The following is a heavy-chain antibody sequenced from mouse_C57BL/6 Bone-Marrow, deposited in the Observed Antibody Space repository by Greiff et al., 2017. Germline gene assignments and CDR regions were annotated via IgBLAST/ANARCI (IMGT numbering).Heavy chain of an antibody. Sequence: QVQLKQSGPELARPWASVKISCQAFYTFSRRVHFAIRDTNYWMQWVKQRLGQGLEWIGAIYPGNGDLNFNQKLKGKATLTADKSSSTAYMPLSSLTSEDSAVYYCAWGGSSYGNYAMDYWGQGTSVTVSS. CDR3: SEDSAVYYCAWGGSSYGNYAMDY. D-gene: IGHD1-1*01. J-gene: IGHJ4*01. V-gene: IGHV1-87*01. CDR1: YTFSRRVH. CDR2: GQGLEWIG.